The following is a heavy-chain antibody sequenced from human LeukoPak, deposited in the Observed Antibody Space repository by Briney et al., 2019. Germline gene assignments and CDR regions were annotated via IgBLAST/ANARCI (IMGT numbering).Heavy chain of an antibody. V-gene: IGHV4-34*01. CDR2: INHSGST. J-gene: IGHJ4*02. CDR3: ARVDTAMVLAVDY. CDR1: GGSFSGYY. Sequence: SETLSLTCAVYGGSFSGYYWSWIRQPPGKGLEWIGEINHSGSTNYNPSLKGRVTISVDTPKNQFSLKLSSVTAADTAVYYCARVDTAMVLAVDYWGQGTLVTVSS. D-gene: IGHD5-18*01.